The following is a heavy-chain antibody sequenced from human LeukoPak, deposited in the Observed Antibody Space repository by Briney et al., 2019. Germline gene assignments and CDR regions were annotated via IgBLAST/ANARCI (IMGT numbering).Heavy chain of an antibody. V-gene: IGHV1-18*01. J-gene: IGHJ4*02. CDR2: ISAYNGNT. D-gene: IGHD3-3*01. CDR1: GYTFTSYG. CDR3: ARDFSGFFGVAIPLDY. Sequence: ASVKVSCKASGYTFTSYGISWVRQAPGQGLEWMGWISAYNGNTNYAQKLQGRVTMTTDTSTSTAYMELRSLRSDDTAVYYCARDFSGFFGVAIPLDYWGQGTLVTVSS.